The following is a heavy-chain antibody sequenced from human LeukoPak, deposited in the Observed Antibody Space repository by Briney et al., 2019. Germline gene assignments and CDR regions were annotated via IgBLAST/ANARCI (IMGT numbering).Heavy chain of an antibody. CDR2: IKQDGSKK. V-gene: IGHV3-7*04. Sequence: GGSLRLSCVASGFPCSSYWMTWVRQAPGKGLEWVANIKQDGSKKSYVDSVKGRFTISRDNAKNSLYLQMNSLRAEDTAIYYCTRVGYIDEGIDYWGQGTLVTVSS. CDR3: TRVGYIDEGIDY. CDR1: GFPCSSYW. D-gene: IGHD5-24*01. J-gene: IGHJ4*02.